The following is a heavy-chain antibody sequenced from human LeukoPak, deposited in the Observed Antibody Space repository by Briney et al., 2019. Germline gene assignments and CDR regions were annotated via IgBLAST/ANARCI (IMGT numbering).Heavy chain of an antibody. V-gene: IGHV3-7*01. J-gene: IGHJ4*02. CDR3: AKTALFCGGDCYSSPPIFDY. D-gene: IGHD2-21*02. CDR2: IKQDGSEK. CDR1: GFTFSSYW. Sequence: PGGSLRLPCAASGFTFSSYWMSWVRQAPGKGLEWVANIKQDGSEKYYVDSVKGRFTISRDNAKNSLYLQMNSLRAEGTAVYYCAKTALFCGGDCYSSPPIFDYWGQGTLVTVSS.